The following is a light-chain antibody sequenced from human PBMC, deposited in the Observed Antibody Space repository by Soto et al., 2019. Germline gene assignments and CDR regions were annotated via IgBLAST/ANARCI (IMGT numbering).Light chain of an antibody. CDR2: GAS. CDR1: QTIDNY. Sequence: DMQMTQSPSSLSASVGDRVTITCRPSQTIDNYLNWYQHKPGKAPKLLIYGASTLQSGVSSRFTGSASGTDFTLTIDNLQAEDFATYYCQQTDTIPFAFGQGNKLEI. V-gene: IGKV1-39*01. CDR3: QQTDTIPFA. J-gene: IGKJ2*01.